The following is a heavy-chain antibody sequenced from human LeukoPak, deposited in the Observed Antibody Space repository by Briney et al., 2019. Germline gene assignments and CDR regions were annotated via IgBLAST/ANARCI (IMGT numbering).Heavy chain of an antibody. Sequence: GGSLRLSCAASGFTFSSYAMSWVRQAPGKGLEWVSAISGSGGSTYYADSVKGRFTISRDNSKNTLYLQMNRLRAEDTAVYYCAKELYYDFWSGYLYNYYMDVWGKGTTVTVSS. J-gene: IGHJ6*03. V-gene: IGHV3-23*01. CDR1: GFTFSSYA. CDR3: AKELYYDFWSGYLYNYYMDV. D-gene: IGHD3-3*01. CDR2: ISGSGGST.